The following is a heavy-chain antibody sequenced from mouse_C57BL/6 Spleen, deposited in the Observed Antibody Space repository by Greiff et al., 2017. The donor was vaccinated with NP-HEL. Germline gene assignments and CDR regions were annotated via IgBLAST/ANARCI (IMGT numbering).Heavy chain of an antibody. Sequence: QVTLKESGPGILQSSQNLSLTCSFSGFSLSTSGMGVSWIRQPSGKGLEWLAHIYWDDDKRYNPSLKSRLTIPKDTSRNQVFLKITSVDTADTATYYCARSWVYAMDYWGEGTSVTVSS. CDR2: IYWDDDK. CDR3: ARSWVYAMDY. D-gene: IGHD4-1*01. V-gene: IGHV8-12*01. J-gene: IGHJ4*01. CDR1: GFSLSTSGMG.